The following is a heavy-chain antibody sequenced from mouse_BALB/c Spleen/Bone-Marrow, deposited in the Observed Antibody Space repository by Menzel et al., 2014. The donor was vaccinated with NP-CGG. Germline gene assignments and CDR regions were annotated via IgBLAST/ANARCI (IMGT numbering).Heavy chain of an antibody. J-gene: IGHJ4*01. CDR1: GFDFSGYW. CDR2: INPDSSTI. D-gene: IGHD1-1*01. V-gene: IGHV4-1*02. Sequence: DVHLVESGGGLAQPGRSLKLSCAASGFDFSGYWMSWVRQAPGKGLEWIGEINPDSSTINYTPSLKDKFIISRDNAKNTLYLQMSKVRSEDTALYYCARLGYYGVMAYWGQGTSVTVSS. CDR3: ARLGYYGVMAY.